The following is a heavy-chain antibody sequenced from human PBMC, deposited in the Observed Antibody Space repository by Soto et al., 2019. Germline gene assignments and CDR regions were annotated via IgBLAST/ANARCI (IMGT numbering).Heavy chain of an antibody. CDR3: AKESGGERYAAYFDL. D-gene: IGHD2-21*01. V-gene: IGHV3-30*18. CDR1: GFTLSNIG. J-gene: IGHJ4*02. Sequence: QVQLVESGGGVVQPGTSLRLACAASGFTLSNIGMQWVRQAPGKGLEWVAVISAGGNTKYYADSVKGRFTISGDNSKNTLFLQMNSLRTEDTAVYYCAKESGGERYAAYFDLWGQGTLVTVSA. CDR2: ISAGGNTK.